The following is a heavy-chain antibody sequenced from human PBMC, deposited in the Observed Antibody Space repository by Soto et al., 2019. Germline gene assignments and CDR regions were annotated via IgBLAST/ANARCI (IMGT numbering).Heavy chain of an antibody. J-gene: IGHJ5*02. CDR2: MNPGSGKT. V-gene: IGHV1-8*02. Sequence: QVQLVQSGAEVKEPGASVRVSCKASGYTFINFDISWVRQAAGQGLEWLGWMNPGSGKTGYASKFQGRDAMTRDASTGTSHLELSSVTSDDRAVYYCARMASAGTPNWFDPWGQGTLVTVAS. CDR1: GYTFINFD. D-gene: IGHD6-13*01. CDR3: ARMASAGTPNWFDP.